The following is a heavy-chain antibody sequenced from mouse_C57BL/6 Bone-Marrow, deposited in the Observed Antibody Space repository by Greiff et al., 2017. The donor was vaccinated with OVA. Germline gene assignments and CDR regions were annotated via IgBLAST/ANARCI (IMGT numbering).Heavy chain of an antibody. J-gene: IGHJ2*01. Sequence: EVKLVESEGGLVQPGSSMKLSCTASGFTFSDYYMAWVRQVPEKGLEWVANINYDGSSTYYLDSLKSRFIISRDNAKNILYLQMSSLKSEDTATYYWTMITPPFDYWGQGTTLTVSS. V-gene: IGHV5-16*01. CDR1: GFTFSDYY. CDR2: INYDGSST. D-gene: IGHD2-4*01. CDR3: TMITPPFDY.